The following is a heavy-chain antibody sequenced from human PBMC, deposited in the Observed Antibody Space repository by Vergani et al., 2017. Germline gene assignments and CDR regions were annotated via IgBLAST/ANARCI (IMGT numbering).Heavy chain of an antibody. CDR1: GFTFSSYG. J-gene: IGHJ4*02. D-gene: IGHD3-22*01. CDR2: ISYDGNNK. CDR3: AKAKVTMIVVAHDY. V-gene: IGHV3-30*18. Sequence: VQLVESGGGLVQPGGSLRLSCAASGFTFSSYGMHWVRQAPGKGLEWVAVISYDGNNKFYADSVKGRFTISRDNSKNTLYLQMNSLRAEDTAVYYCAKAKVTMIVVAHDYWGQGTLVTVSS.